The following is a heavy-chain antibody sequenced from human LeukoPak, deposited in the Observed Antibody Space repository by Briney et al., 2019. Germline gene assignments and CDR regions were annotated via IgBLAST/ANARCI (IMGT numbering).Heavy chain of an antibody. CDR3: TRDLGYGNGGNY. D-gene: IGHD5-18*01. CDR1: GGSFSTNA. CDR2: FIPVFDTG. Sequence: ASVKVSCKASGGSFSTNAISWVRQAPGQGLEWMGAFIPVFDTGTYSQKFQDRLTITADQSTSTVYMELSSLTSEDTAVYYCTRDLGYGNGGNYWGQGTLVTVSS. V-gene: IGHV1-69*13. J-gene: IGHJ4*02.